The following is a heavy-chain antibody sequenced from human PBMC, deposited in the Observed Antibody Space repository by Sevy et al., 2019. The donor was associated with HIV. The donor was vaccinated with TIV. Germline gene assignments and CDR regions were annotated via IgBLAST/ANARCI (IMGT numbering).Heavy chain of an antibody. D-gene: IGHD2-15*01. CDR3: TTDHRRDGIVVVPFEY. V-gene: IGHV3-15*01. J-gene: IGHJ4*02. Sequence: GGSLRLSCAASGFTFSNAWMSWVRQSPGKGLEWVGRIRSKAGGGTTDYATIVNGKFTISRDDSRDLHYLQLNSLETEDTAVYYCTTDHRRDGIVVVPFEYWGQGTLVTVSS. CDR1: GFTFSNAW. CDR2: IRSKAGGGTT.